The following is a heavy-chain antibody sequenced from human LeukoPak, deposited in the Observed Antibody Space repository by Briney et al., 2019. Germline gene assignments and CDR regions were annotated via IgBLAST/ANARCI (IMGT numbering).Heavy chain of an antibody. V-gene: IGHV3-15*01. Sequence: PGGSLRLSCAASGFSVSNAWMSWVRQVPGKGLEWAGRIKSITDGGTVDYAAPVKGRFTISRDDSQNTLSLQMSSLKTEDTAVYFCNADRRNWGQGILVTVSS. CDR1: GFSVSNAW. CDR3: NADRRN. CDR2: IKSITDGGTV. J-gene: IGHJ4*02.